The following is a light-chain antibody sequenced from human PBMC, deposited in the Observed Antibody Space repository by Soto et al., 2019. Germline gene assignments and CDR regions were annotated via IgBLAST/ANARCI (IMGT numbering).Light chain of an antibody. V-gene: IGLV3-21*02. CDR3: QVWDSSADHVV. CDR1: NIGGKS. Sequence: SYVVTQPPSVSVAPGQTARITCGGNNIGGKSGNWYQQKPGQAPVLVVYDDSDRPSGIPERFSGSNSGNTATLSISRVEAGDEADYYCQVWDSSADHVVFGGGTKLTVL. J-gene: IGLJ2*01. CDR2: DDS.